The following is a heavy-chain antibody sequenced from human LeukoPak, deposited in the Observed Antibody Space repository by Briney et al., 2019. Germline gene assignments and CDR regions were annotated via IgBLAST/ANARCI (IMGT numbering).Heavy chain of an antibody. D-gene: IGHD3-22*01. Sequence: PGRSLRLSCAASGFTFSSYGMHWVRQAPGQGLEWMGIINPSGGSTSYAQKFQGRVTMTRDTSTSTVYMELSSLRSEDTAVYYCARGRFPFIRSGYAAAHWGQGTLVTVSS. V-gene: IGHV1-46*01. CDR2: INPSGGST. CDR1: GFTFSSYG. J-gene: IGHJ4*02. CDR3: ARGRFPFIRSGYAAAH.